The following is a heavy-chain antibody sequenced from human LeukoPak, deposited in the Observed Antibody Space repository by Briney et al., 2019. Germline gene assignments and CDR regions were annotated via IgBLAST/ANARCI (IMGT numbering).Heavy chain of an antibody. Sequence: GGSLLLSCAASGFTFSSYSMKWGRQAPGKGLEWVSSISSSSSYIYYSDSVKRRFTISRDNAKNSLYLQMNSLRAEDTAVYYCARAFSGWIYHYYYYYMDVWGKGTTVTISS. J-gene: IGHJ6*03. V-gene: IGHV3-21*01. D-gene: IGHD6-19*01. CDR1: GFTFSSYS. CDR3: ARAFSGWIYHYYYYYMDV. CDR2: ISSSSSYI.